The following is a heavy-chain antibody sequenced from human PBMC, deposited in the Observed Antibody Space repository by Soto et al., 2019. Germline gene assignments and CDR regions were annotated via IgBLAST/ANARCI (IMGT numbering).Heavy chain of an antibody. D-gene: IGHD3-22*01. CDR1: GFTFSSYG. V-gene: IGHV3-30*18. Sequence: QVQLVESGGGVVQPGRSLRLSCAASGFTFSSYGMHWVRQASGKGLEWVAVKSYDGSNKYYADSVKGPFTISSDNSKDTLKLSINILRAEDTVVYYCAKDLPHFYYSSGPNSGFDYWGQGTLFTVSS. J-gene: IGHJ4*02. CDR2: KSYDGSNK. CDR3: AKDLPHFYYSSGPNSGFDY.